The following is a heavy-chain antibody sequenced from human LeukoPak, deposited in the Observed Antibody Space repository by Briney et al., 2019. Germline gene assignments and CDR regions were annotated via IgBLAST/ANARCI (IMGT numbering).Heavy chain of an antibody. V-gene: IGHV1-69*05. Sequence: SVKVSCKASGGTFSSYAISWVRQAPGQGLEWMGGIIPIFGTANYAQKFQGRVTMTRDTSTSTVYMELSSLRSEDTAVYYCARVRRGYSGSYYPDYWGQGTLVTVSS. CDR2: IIPIFGTA. J-gene: IGHJ4*02. CDR3: ARVRRGYSGSYYPDY. D-gene: IGHD1-26*01. CDR1: GGTFSSYA.